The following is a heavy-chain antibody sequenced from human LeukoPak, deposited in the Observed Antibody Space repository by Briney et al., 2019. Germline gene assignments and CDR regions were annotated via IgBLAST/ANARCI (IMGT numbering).Heavy chain of an antibody. CDR2: IYHSGRT. CDR3: AKGGLNLVRGVPSGYFHY. D-gene: IGHD3-10*01. Sequence: SESLSLTCAVSGGSISSSNWWSGVRQPPGKGLEWSGVIYHSGRTKYNPSLRSRVTISVDKSKTQFTLKLSSVTAAATAVYYCAKGGLNLVRGVPSGYFHYWGQGSLATLP. CDR1: GGSISSSNW. V-gene: IGHV4-4*02. J-gene: IGHJ4*02.